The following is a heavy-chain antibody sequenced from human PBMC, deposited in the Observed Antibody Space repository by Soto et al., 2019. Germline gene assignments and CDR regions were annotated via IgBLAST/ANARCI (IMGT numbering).Heavy chain of an antibody. J-gene: IGHJ5*02. V-gene: IGHV3-30*04. D-gene: IGHD2-2*01. CDR1: GFAFSSYA. CDR3: AKDRVIQLLPIWPDP. CDR2: ISYDGNNK. Sequence: PGGSLRLSCAASGFAFSSYAMHWVRQAPGKGLEWVAVISYDGNNKYYAESVKGRFTISRDNAKNTLYLQVDRLTVDDTAVYYCAKDRVIQLLPIWPDPWGQGXLVTVPS.